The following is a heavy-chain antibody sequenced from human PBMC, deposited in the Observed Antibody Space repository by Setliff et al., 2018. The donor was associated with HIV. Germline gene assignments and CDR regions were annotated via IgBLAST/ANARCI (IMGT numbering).Heavy chain of an antibody. J-gene: IGHJ1*01. CDR2: FDPEDGET. CDR1: GYSLTDLS. D-gene: IGHD3-22*01. V-gene: IGHV1-24*01. CDR3: ATIRAYYYDSSGQEYFQY. Sequence: ASVKVSCKVSGYSLTDLSIHWVRQAPGKGLEWMGGFDPEDGETVYAQELQGRVTMTEDTSTDTAYMELSSLRSGDTAMYYCATIRAYYYDSSGQEYFQYWGHGTLVTVSS.